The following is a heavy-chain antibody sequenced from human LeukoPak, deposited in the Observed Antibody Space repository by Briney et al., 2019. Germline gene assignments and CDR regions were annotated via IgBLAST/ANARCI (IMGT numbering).Heavy chain of an antibody. J-gene: IGHJ5*02. CDR3: AKSSRTMTRLGWFDP. Sequence: PGGSLRLSCAASGFTFSSYGMHGVRKAPGRGLEWGAVISYDGSNKYYADSVKGRFTISRDNSKNTLYLQMNSLRAEDTAVYYCAKSSRTMTRLGWFDPWGQGTLVTVSS. CDR2: ISYDGSNK. V-gene: IGHV3-30*18. CDR1: GFTFSSYG. D-gene: IGHD4-11*01.